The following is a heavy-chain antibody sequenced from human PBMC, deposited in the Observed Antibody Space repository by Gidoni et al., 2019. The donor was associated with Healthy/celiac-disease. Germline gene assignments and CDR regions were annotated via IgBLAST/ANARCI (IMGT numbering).Heavy chain of an antibody. CDR3: ARDRDGVIGYFDL. Sequence: VQLGQSGAAAKQPGSSVKVACKASGGTYSSYAISWVRQAPGQGLEWMGGIIPIFGTANYAQKFQGRVTITADESTSTAYMELSSLRSEDTSVYDCARDRDGVIGYFDLWGRGTLVTVSS. CDR2: IIPIFGTA. D-gene: IGHD2-8*01. V-gene: IGHV1-69*01. J-gene: IGHJ2*01. CDR1: GGTYSSYA.